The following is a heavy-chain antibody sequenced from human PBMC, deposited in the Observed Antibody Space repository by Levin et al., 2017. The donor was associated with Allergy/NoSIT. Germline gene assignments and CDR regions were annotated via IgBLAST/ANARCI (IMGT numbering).Heavy chain of an antibody. J-gene: IGHJ4*02. V-gene: IGHV3-23*01. CDR1: GFTFSSYA. D-gene: IGHD3-10*01. CDR2: ISGSGGST. Sequence: GGSLRLSCAASGFTFSSYAMSWVRQAPGKGLEWVSAISGSGGSTYYADSVKGRFTISRDNSKNTLYLQMNSLRAEDTAVYYCAKGATYYYGSGSYSGTYYCDYWGRGTLVTVSS. CDR3: AKGATYYYGSGSYSGTYYCDY.